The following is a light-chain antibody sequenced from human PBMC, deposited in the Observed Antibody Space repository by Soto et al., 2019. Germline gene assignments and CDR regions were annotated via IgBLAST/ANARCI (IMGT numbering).Light chain of an antibody. CDR3: SSYTSSVSVV. CDR2: DVS. V-gene: IGLV2-14*01. CDR1: SSDVDGYNY. Sequence: QSALTQPASVSGSPGQSITISCTGTSSDVDGYNYVSWYQQHPGKAPKLMIYDVSNRPSGVSNRFSGPKSGNTASLSISGLQAEDEADYYCSSYTSSVSVVFGGGTKLTVL. J-gene: IGLJ2*01.